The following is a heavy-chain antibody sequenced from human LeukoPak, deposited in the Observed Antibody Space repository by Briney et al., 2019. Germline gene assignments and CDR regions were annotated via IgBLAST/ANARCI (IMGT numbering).Heavy chain of an antibody. J-gene: IGHJ5*02. D-gene: IGHD5-12*01. CDR1: GGSISSGGYS. Sequence: PSETLSLTCAVSGGSISSGGYSWSWIRQPPGKGLEWIGYIYHSGSTYYNPSLKSRVTMSVDRSKNQFSLKLSSVTAADTAVYYCARQVATMNWFDPWGQGTLVTVSS. CDR3: ARQVATMNWFDP. V-gene: IGHV4-30-2*01. CDR2: IYHSGST.